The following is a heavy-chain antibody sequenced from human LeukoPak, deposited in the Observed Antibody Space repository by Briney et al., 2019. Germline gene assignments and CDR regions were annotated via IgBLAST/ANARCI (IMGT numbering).Heavy chain of an antibody. Sequence: GGALRLSCAASGFXFSSYSINWVRQAPGKGREWVSYISSSSSTIYYADSVKGRFTISRANTKNSLYLQMSSLRDEDTAVYYCASRLVTAGGWFGPWGQGTLVTVSS. CDR2: ISSSSSTI. D-gene: IGHD2-21*02. V-gene: IGHV3-48*02. J-gene: IGHJ5*02. CDR3: ASRLVTAGGWFGP. CDR1: GFXFSSYS.